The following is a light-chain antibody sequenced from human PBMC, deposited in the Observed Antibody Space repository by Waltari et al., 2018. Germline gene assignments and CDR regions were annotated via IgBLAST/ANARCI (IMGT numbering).Light chain of an antibody. J-gene: IGLJ3*02. CDR1: TIDAAATNS. CDR2: DVT. CDR3: SSYTSRSTWV. V-gene: IGLV2-14*03. Sequence: QPALTQPASVAGSPRHPLAISCTVTTIDAAATNSVSWYQHHPGNAPKLIIYDVTERPSGVSNRFSGSKSGNTASLTISGLQPEDEADFYCSSYTSRSTWVFGGGTKLTVL.